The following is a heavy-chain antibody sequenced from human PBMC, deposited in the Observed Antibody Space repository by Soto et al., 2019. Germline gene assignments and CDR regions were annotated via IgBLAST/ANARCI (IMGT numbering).Heavy chain of an antibody. V-gene: IGHV1-69*01. CDR3: AHFSVGGPARSGAFDI. CDR2: IIPMFGTA. CDR1: GGTFSSYA. D-gene: IGHD2-2*01. J-gene: IGHJ3*02. Sequence: QVQLVQSGAEVKKPGSSVKVSCKASGGTFSSYAINWVRQAPGQGLEWMGGIIPMFGTANYAQNYQARGTITADESTSTAHMELSSLRSEDTAVYFCAHFSVGGPARSGAFDIWGQGTMVTVSS.